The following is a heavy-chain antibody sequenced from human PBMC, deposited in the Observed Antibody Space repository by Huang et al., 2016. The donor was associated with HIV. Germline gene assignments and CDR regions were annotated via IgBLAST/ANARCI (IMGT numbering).Heavy chain of an antibody. J-gene: IGHJ6*03. D-gene: IGHD5-12*01. CDR3: ARDLWLRDLYYYYYMDV. CDR1: RFTFSNYA. CDR2: RSYDGSNK. Sequence: QVQLVESGGGVVQPGRSLRLSCAASRFTFSNYAMHWVRQAPGKGLEWVAVRSYDGSNKYDADSVKGRFTISRDKSKNTLYLQMNSLRAEDTAVYYCARDLWLRDLYYYYYMDVWGKGTTVTVSS. V-gene: IGHV3-30-3*01.